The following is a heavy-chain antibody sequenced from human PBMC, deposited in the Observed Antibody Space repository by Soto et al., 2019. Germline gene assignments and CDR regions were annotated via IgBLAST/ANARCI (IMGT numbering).Heavy chain of an antibody. CDR2: INPNGGIT. J-gene: IGHJ4*02. CDR3: ATSVNSAMAFDY. Sequence: GASVKVSCKASGYTFTHYYIHWVRQAPGQGLVWMGIINPNGGITTYAQKFRTGFSMTRDTSTSTVYLELSSLRSEDSAVYYCATSVNSAMAFDYWGQGTLVTVSS. CDR1: GYTFTHYY. V-gene: IGHV1-46*01. D-gene: IGHD5-18*01.